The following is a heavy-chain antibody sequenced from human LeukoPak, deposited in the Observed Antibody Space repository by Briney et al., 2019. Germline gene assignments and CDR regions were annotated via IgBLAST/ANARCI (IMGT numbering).Heavy chain of an antibody. CDR3: ARGPPSQRYYYDSSGYYLNY. J-gene: IGHJ4*02. V-gene: IGHV1-8*03. CDR1: GYTFTSYD. D-gene: IGHD3-22*01. CDR2: MNPNSGNT. Sequence: ASVKVSCKASGYTFTSYDTNWVRQATGQGLEWMGWMNPNSGNTGYAQKFQGRVTITRNTSISTAYMELSSLRSEDTAVYYCARGPPSQRYYYDSSGYYLNYWGQGTLVTVSS.